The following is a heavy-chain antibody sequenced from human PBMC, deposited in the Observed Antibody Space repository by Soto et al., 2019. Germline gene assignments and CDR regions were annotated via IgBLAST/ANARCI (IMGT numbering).Heavy chain of an antibody. CDR3: ARERGVAHPGAGNTHYYYYMDV. D-gene: IGHD6-13*01. Sequence: QDQLVQSGVEVKKPGASVKVSCKASGYSFTNYGITWLRQAPGQGFEWMGWISAYNGNTNYAQKFQGRLTMTSDADTSTASLELMSLRSDDTAVYYCARERGVAHPGAGNTHYYYYMDVWGKGTTVTVSS. CDR2: ISAYNGNT. CDR1: GYSFTNYG. J-gene: IGHJ6*03. V-gene: IGHV1-18*01.